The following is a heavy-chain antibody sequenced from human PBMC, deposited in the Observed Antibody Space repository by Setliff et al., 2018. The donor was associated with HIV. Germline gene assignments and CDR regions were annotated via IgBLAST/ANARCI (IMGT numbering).Heavy chain of an antibody. CDR3: ARRGGYSYATDAFDI. CDR1: GYTFTSYY. D-gene: IGHD5-18*01. CDR2: INPSGGSA. V-gene: IGHV1-46*01. J-gene: IGHJ3*02. Sequence: ASVKVSCNASGYTFTSYYMHWVRQAPGQGLEWMGIINPSGGSASYAQKFQGRVTMTRDTSTSTVYMELSSLRSEDTAVYYCARRGGYSYATDAFDIWGQGTMVTVSS.